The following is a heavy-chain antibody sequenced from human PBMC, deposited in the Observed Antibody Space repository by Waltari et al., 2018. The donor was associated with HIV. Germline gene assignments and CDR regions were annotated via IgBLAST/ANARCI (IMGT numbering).Heavy chain of an antibody. D-gene: IGHD3-10*01. J-gene: IGHJ4*02. V-gene: IGHV4-39*07. CDR3: ARGEFLDY. CDR2: IYYSGST. Sequence: QLQLQASGPGVVKPSETLSLTCTVSGGSISSSSSYWGWIRLPPGKGLEWIRSIYYSGSTYYTPSLKSRVTISVDTSKNQCSLKLSSVTAADTAVYYCARGEFLDYWGQGTLVTVSS. CDR1: GGSISSSSSY.